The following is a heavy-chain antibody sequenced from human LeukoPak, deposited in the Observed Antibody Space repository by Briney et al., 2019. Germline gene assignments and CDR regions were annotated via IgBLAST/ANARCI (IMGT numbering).Heavy chain of an antibody. CDR2: INAGNGNT. V-gene: IGHV1-3*01. D-gene: IGHD3-9*01. J-gene: IGHJ5*02. Sequence: ASVKVSCKASGYTFTSYAMHWVHQAPGQRLEWMGWINAGNGNTKYSQKFQGRVTITRDTSASTAYMELSSLRSEDTAVYYCARDFWDILTGPYNWFDPWGQGTLVTVSS. CDR3: ARDFWDILTGPYNWFDP. CDR1: GYTFTSYA.